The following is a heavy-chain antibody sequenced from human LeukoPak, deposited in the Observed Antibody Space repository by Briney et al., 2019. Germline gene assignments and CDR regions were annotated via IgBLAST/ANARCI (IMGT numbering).Heavy chain of an antibody. CDR2: INHHSDIT. D-gene: IGHD4-11*01. J-gene: IGHJ4*02. V-gene: IGHV3-9*01. Sequence: SGGSLRLSCAASGFTFGDYAIHWVRQAPGKGLEWVSGINHHSDITIYADSVKGRFTISRDDAKNSVYLQMNSLRPDDTALYFFTKRRNGRSPFDSGGQGIRVTFSP. CDR1: GFTFGDYA. CDR3: TKRRNGRSPFDS.